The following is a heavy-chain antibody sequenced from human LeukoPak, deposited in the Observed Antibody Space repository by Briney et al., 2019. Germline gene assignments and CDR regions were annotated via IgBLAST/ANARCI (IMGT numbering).Heavy chain of an antibody. Sequence: PSETLSLTCAVYGGSFSGYYWSWIRQPPGKGLEWIGEINHSGSTNYNPSLKSRVTISVDTSKNQFSLQLSSVTAADTAVYYCARSSLRFRAYYDSRRGWFDPWGQGTLVTVSS. V-gene: IGHV4-34*01. CDR1: GGSFSGYY. CDR2: INHSGST. CDR3: ARSSLRFRAYYDSRRGWFDP. D-gene: IGHD3-22*01. J-gene: IGHJ5*02.